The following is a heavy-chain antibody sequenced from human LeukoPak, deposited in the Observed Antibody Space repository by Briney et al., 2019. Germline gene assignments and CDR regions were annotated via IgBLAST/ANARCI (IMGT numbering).Heavy chain of an antibody. Sequence: ASVKVSCKASGGTFSSYAISWVRQAPGQGLEWMGIINPSGGSTSYAQKFQGRATMTRDTSTSTVYMELSSLRSEDTAVYYCAREGSMSGWPHTFDYWGQGTLVTVSS. CDR1: GGTFSSYA. D-gene: IGHD6-19*01. J-gene: IGHJ4*02. CDR2: INPSGGST. V-gene: IGHV1-46*01. CDR3: AREGSMSGWPHTFDY.